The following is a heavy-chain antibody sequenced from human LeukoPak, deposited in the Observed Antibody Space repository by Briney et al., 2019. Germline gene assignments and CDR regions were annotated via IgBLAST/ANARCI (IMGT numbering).Heavy chain of an antibody. V-gene: IGHV1-46*01. CDR1: GYTFTSYY. CDR3: ATEGGRDGYNDDAFDI. D-gene: IGHD5-24*01. J-gene: IGHJ3*02. CDR2: INPSGGST. Sequence: ASVKVSFKASGYTFTSYYMHWVRQAPGQGLEWMGIINPSGGSTSYAQKFQGRVTMTRDTSTSTVYMELSSLRSEDTAVYYCATEGGRDGYNDDAFDIWGQGTMVTVSS.